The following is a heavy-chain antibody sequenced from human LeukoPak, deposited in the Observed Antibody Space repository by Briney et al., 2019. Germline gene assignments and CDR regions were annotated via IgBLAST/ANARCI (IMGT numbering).Heavy chain of an antibody. V-gene: IGHV4-59*01. CDR2: IHYSGST. CDR3: ARVEEGYGSGRRENYYYYYMDV. J-gene: IGHJ6*03. Sequence: LRLSCAASGFTFSDNYMTWVRQPPGKGLEWIGYIHYSGSTNYNPSLKSRVTISIDTSKNQFSLKLSFVTAADTAVYYCARVEEGYGSGRRENYYYYYMDVWGKGSTVTISS. D-gene: IGHD3-10*01. CDR1: GFTFSDNY.